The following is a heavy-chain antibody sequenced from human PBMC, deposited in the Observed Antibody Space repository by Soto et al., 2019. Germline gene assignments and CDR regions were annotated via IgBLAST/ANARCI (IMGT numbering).Heavy chain of an antibody. J-gene: IGHJ5*02. V-gene: IGHV3-30*18. CDR2: ISYDGSKK. Sequence: GGSLILSCGTSGVTFSSYGMHWVRQAPGKGLEWVAVISYDGSKKYYADSVKGRFTISRDNSKNTLYLQMNSLRAEDTAVYYCAKDLLGFQNWFDPWGQGTLVTVSS. CDR1: GVTFSSYG. CDR3: AKDLLGFQNWFDP. D-gene: IGHD1-26*01.